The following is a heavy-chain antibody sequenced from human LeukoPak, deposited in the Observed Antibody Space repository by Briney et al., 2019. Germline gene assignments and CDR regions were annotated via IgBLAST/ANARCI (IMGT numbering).Heavy chain of an antibody. CDR3: ARDGIATAGRFFDY. Sequence: SETLSLTCTVSSRSISIYYWSWIRQPAGKVLEWIGRIYPGGSTNYNPSLERRVTMSVDTSKTQFSLNLTSVTAADTAVYYCARDGIATAGRFFDYWGQGTLVTAPS. D-gene: IGHD6-13*01. CDR2: IYPGGST. J-gene: IGHJ4*02. CDR1: SRSISIYY. V-gene: IGHV4-4*07.